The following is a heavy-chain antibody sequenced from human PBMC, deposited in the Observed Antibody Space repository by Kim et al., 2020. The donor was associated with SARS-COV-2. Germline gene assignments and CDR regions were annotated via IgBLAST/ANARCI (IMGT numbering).Heavy chain of an antibody. V-gene: IGHV4-4*02. CDR3: ARPPGYSSGWSDY. J-gene: IGHJ4*02. Sequence: STPSLKSRVTISVDKSKTQFSLKLSSVTAADTAVYYCARPPGYSSGWSDYWGQGTLVTVSS. D-gene: IGHD6-19*01.